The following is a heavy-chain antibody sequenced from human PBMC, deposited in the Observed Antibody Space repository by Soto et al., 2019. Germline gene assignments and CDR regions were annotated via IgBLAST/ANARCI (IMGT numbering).Heavy chain of an antibody. CDR2: TFYWSKWYN. CDR1: GGSVSSDIAG. V-gene: IGHV6-1*01. CDR3: ARVEYTGSEYYHGMDV. D-gene: IGHD5-12*01. Sequence: SQALSRTGVLSGGSVSSDIAGWSWIRQSQSRGLEWLGRTFYWSKWYNDYAVSLKGRLSINADTSKNQFFLQLNSVTPEDTAVYYCARVEYTGSEYYHGMDV. J-gene: IGHJ6*01.